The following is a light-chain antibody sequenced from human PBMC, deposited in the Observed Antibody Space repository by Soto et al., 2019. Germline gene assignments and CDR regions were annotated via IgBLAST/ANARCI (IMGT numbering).Light chain of an antibody. V-gene: IGKV4-1*01. CDR3: QQYYTTPLT. CDR2: WAS. J-gene: IGKJ4*01. CDR1: QSVLSSSNNQNH. Sequence: DIVMTQSPDSLAVSLGERATINCKSSQSVLSSSNNQNHLAWYQQKPGQPPRLLIYWASTRGSGVPDRFSGGGSGTDFSLTISSPQAEDVAVYYCQQYYTTPLTFGGGTKVEI.